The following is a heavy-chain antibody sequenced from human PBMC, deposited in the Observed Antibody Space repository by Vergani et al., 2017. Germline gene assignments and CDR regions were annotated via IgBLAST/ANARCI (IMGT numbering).Heavy chain of an antibody. J-gene: IGHJ6*02. CDR2: FDPEDGET. CDR1: GYTLTELS. CDR3: ATHPSTIIVVGTPYDYYGMDV. D-gene: IGHD3-22*01. Sequence: QVQLVQSGAEVKKPGASVKVSCTVSGYTLTELSMHWVRQAPGKGLEWMGGFDPEDGETIYAQKFQGRVTMTEDTSTDTAYMELSSLRSEDKAVYYCATHPSTIIVVGTPYDYYGMDVWGQGTTVTVSS. V-gene: IGHV1-24*01.